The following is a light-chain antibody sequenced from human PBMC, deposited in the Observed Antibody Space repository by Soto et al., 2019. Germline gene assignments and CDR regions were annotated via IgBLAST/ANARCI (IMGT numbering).Light chain of an antibody. V-gene: IGLV7-43*01. CDR1: TGAVTSDNY. J-gene: IGLJ2*01. CDR2: TTN. Sequence: QAVVTQEPSLTVSPGGTVTLTCASSTGAVTSDNYPSWFQQQPGQAPRTLIYTTNSRHSWTPARFSGSLLGGKAALTLSGAQYEDEADYYCLLYYGGAHLVFGGGTKLTVL. CDR3: LLYYGGAHLV.